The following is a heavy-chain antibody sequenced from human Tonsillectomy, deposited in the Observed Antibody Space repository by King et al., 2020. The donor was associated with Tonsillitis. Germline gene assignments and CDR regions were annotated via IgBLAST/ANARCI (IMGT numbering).Heavy chain of an antibody. CDR1: GYTFTSYG. CDR3: ARDLDYGETDFDY. Sequence: VQLVESGAEVKKPGASVKVSCKASGYTFTSYGISWVRQAPGKGLEWMGWISAYNGNTIYAEMLQGRVTMTTDKSTSTDYMELRSLRSDDKAVYYCARDLDYGETDFDYWGQGTLVTVSS. J-gene: IGHJ4*02. V-gene: IGHV1-18*01. D-gene: IGHD4-17*01. CDR2: ISAYNGNT.